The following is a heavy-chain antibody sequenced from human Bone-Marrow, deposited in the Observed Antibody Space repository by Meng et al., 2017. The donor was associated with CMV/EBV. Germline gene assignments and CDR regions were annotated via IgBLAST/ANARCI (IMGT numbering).Heavy chain of an antibody. J-gene: IGHJ4*02. CDR1: GYSFTRYW. CDR2: IYPGDSDT. V-gene: IGHV5-51*01. D-gene: IGHD3-22*01. CDR3: ARNYYDSSGYYYRFDD. Sequence: GESPKISCKGSGYSFTRYWIGWVRHMPVKGLEWMGIIYPGDSDTRYSPSFQGQVTISADKSISTAYLQWSSLKASDTAMYYCARNYYDSSGYYYRFDDWGQATLVTVSS.